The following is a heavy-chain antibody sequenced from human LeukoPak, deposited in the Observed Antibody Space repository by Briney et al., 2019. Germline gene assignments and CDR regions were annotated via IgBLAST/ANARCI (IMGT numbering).Heavy chain of an antibody. J-gene: IGHJ3*02. CDR2: IYHRGGT. CDR1: GGSISSSGSS. V-gene: IGHV4-30-2*01. D-gene: IGHD3-3*01. CDR3: ARKFTIFGNAFDI. Sequence: SENLSLNCAVSGGSISSSGSSWSWIRQPPGKGLEWIGYIYHRGGTHYNPSLKSPVTISADKSKNQFSLKLNSVTAADTAVYYCARKFTIFGNAFDIWGQGTMVTVSS.